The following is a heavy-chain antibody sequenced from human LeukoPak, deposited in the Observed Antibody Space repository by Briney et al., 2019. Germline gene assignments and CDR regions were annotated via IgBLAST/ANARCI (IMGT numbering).Heavy chain of an antibody. CDR1: GFTFSSYE. CDR3: ARGGSLGY. CDR2: ISSSGSAI. Sequence: PGGSLSLSCAASGFTFSSYEMNWVRQAPGQGLEWVSKISSSGSAIYYADSVKGRFTISRDNAKSTLYLQMNSLRAEDTAVYYCARGGSLGYWGQGTLVTVSS. J-gene: IGHJ4*02. D-gene: IGHD6-19*01. V-gene: IGHV3-48*03.